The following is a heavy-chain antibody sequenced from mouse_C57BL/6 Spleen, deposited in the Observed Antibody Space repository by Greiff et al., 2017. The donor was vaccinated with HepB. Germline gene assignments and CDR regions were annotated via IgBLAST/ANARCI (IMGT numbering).Heavy chain of an antibody. CDR3: ARGYYYPYYAMDY. V-gene: IGHV1-61*01. D-gene: IGHD1-1*01. CDR2: IYPSDSET. J-gene: IGHJ4*01. CDR1: GYTFTSYW. Sequence: VQLQLPGAELVRPGSSVKLSCKASGYTFTSYWMDWVKQRPGQGLEWIGNIYPSDSETHYNQKFKDKATLTVDKSSSTAYMQLSSLTSEDSAVYYCARGYYYPYYAMDYWGQGTSVTVSS.